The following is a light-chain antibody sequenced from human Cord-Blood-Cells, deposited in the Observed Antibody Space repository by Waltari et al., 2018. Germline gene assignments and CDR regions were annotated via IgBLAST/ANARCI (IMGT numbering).Light chain of an antibody. CDR1: RSHTGTNP. Sequence: QSVLTQPPSASEAPRQRVTISCSASRSHTGTNPLHWYQQLPGKAPKLLIYYDDLLPSGVSDRFSGSKSGTSASLAISGLQSEDEADYYCAAWDDSLNGPVFGGGTKLTVL. CDR2: YDD. V-gene: IGLV1-36*01. CDR3: AAWDDSLNGPV. J-gene: IGLJ3*02.